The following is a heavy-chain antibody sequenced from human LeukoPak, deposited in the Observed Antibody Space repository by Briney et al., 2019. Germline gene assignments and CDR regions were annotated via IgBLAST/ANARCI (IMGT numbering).Heavy chain of an antibody. V-gene: IGHV4-59*01. CDR3: ARINHIVREVDY. CDR1: GGSISSYY. D-gene: IGHD1-26*01. Sequence: DPSETLSLTCTVSGGSISSYYWSWIRQPPGKGLEWIGYIYYSGSTNYNPSLKSRVTISVDTSKNQFSLKLSSVTAADTAVYYCARINHIVREVDYWGQGTLVTVSS. J-gene: IGHJ4*02. CDR2: IYYSGST.